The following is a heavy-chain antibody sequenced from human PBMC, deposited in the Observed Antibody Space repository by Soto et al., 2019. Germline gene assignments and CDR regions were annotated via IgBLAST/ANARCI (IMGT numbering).Heavy chain of an antibody. Sequence: SQTLSLTCAISGDSVSTNRAAWNWVRQSPSRGLEWLGRTYYRSKWYNDYAVSVNSRVSIKPDTSKTQFSLQLNSVTPEDTAEYYFARDRSSGRYWAIDVWGPRTTVTVS. J-gene: IGHJ6*02. D-gene: IGHD6-19*01. CDR2: TYYRSKWYN. CDR1: GDSVSTNRAA. CDR3: ARDRSSGRYWAIDV. V-gene: IGHV6-1*01.